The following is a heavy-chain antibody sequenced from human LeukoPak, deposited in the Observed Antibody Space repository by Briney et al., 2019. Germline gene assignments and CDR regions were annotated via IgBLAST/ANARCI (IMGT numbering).Heavy chain of an antibody. D-gene: IGHD2-2*01. CDR3: AKGGQRIGYCSSTSCRIQNWFDP. Sequence: GGSLRLSCAASGFTFSSYGMHWVRQAPGKGLEWVAFIRYDGSNKYYADSVKGRFTISRDNSKNTLYLQMNSPRAEDTAVYYCAKGGQRIGYCSSTSCRIQNWFDPWGQGTLVTVSS. J-gene: IGHJ5*02. V-gene: IGHV3-30*02. CDR1: GFTFSSYG. CDR2: IRYDGSNK.